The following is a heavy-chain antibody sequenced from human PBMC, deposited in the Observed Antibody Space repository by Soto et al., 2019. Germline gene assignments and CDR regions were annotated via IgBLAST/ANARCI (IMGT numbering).Heavy chain of an antibody. D-gene: IGHD5-12*01. V-gene: IGHV3-30*18. CDR3: AKSSFPGGYLSH. Sequence: GGSLRLSCAASGFTFSSYGMHWVRQAPGKGLEWVAVISYDGSNKYYADSVKGRFTISRDNSKNTLYLQMNSLRAEDTAVYYCAKSSFPGGYLSHWGQGTLVTVSS. CDR1: GFTFSSYG. CDR2: ISYDGSNK. J-gene: IGHJ4*02.